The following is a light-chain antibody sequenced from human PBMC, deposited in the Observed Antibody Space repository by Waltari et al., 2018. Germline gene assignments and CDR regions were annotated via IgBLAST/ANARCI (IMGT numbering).Light chain of an antibody. CDR2: GAA. V-gene: IGKV3-20*01. CDR1: QSVSRA. CDR3: QHYGKLPVT. Sequence: EIVLTHSQGTLSLSPGARATLSCRASQSVSRALAWYQQKPGQAPSLLIYGAATRATGVPDRFSGSGSWTDFSLTISSLDPEDLAVYDCQHYGKLPVTYGQGTKVEI. J-gene: IGKJ1*01.